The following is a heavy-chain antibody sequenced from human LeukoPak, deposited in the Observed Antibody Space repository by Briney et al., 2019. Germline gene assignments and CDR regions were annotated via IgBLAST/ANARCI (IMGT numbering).Heavy chain of an antibody. CDR3: ATAVTTQFDY. V-gene: IGHV1-18*01. J-gene: IGHJ4*02. CDR1: GYTFTSYG. Sequence: ASVRVSCKASGYTFTSYGISWVRQAPGQGLEWMGWISAYNGNTNYTQKLQGRVTMTTDTSTSTAYMELRSLRSDDTAVYYCATAVTTQFDYWGQGTLVTVSS. CDR2: ISAYNGNT. D-gene: IGHD4-17*01.